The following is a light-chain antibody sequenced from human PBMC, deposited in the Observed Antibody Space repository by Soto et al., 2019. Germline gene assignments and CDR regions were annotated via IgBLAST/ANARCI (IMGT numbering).Light chain of an antibody. CDR3: GTWDSSLSAVV. J-gene: IGLJ2*01. V-gene: IGLV1-51*02. CDR2: ENN. Sequence: SVLTQPPSVSAAPGQKVTISCSGSSSNIGNNYVSWYQHLPGTAPKLLIYENNKRPSGIPDRFSGSKSGTSATLGITGLQTGDEADYYCGTWDSSLSAVVFGGGTKLTVL. CDR1: SSNIGNNY.